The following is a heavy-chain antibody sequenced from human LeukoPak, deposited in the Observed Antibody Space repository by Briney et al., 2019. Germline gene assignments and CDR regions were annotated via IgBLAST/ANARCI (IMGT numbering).Heavy chain of an antibody. CDR3: ARFRYSSSAFDY. CDR1: GFTFSTYC. CDR2: IKQDGSDK. J-gene: IGHJ4*02. Sequence: GGSLRLSCAASGFTFSTYCMTWVRQAPGKGLEWVANIKQDGSDKYYVDSVKGRFTISRDNAKNSLYLQMNSLRAEDTAVNYCARFRYSSSAFDYWGQGTLVTVSS. D-gene: IGHD6-6*01. V-gene: IGHV3-7*03.